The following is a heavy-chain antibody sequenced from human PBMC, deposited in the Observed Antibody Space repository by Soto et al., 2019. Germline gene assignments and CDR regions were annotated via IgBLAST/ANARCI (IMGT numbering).Heavy chain of an antibody. D-gene: IGHD4-4*01. Sequence: PSETLSLTCTVSGGSISSYYWSWIRQPPGKGLEWIGYIYYSGSTNYNPSLKSRVTISVGTSKNQFSLKLSSVTAAAAAVYYCARDLANSILYYFDYWGHGTLVTVSS. CDR1: GGSISSYY. J-gene: IGHJ4*01. V-gene: IGHV4-59*01. CDR2: IYYSGST. CDR3: ARDLANSILYYFDY.